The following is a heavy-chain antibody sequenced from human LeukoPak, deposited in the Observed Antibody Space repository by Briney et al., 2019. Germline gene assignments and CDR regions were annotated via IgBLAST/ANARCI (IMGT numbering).Heavy chain of an antibody. CDR2: MNPNSGNT. CDR1: VYTFNSYD. D-gene: IGHD5-12*01. Sequence: SSVNVSCKASVYTFNSYDINGVRQAAGRGLEWMGWMNPNSGNTGYAQKFQGRVTMTRNTSISTAYMELSSLRSEDTAVYYCARSGPLGYWGQGTLVTVSS. V-gene: IGHV1-8*01. J-gene: IGHJ4*02. CDR3: ARSGPLGY.